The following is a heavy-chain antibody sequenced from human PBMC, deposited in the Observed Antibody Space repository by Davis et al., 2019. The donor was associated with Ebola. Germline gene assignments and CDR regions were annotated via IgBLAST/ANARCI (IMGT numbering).Heavy chain of an antibody. J-gene: IGHJ6*02. CDR2: IKQDGSEK. CDR1: GFTFSSYW. Sequence: GGSLRLSCAASGFTFSSYWMSWVRQAPGKGPEWVANIKQDGSEKYYVDSVKGRFTISRDNAKNSLYLQMNSLRAEDTAVYYCARDDIVVVPAAITYYYYGMDVWGQGTTVTVSS. CDR3: ARDDIVVVPAAITYYYYGMDV. V-gene: IGHV3-7*03. D-gene: IGHD2-2*01.